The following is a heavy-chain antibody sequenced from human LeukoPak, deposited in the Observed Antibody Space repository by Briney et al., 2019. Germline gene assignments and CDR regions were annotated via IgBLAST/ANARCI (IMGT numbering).Heavy chain of an antibody. V-gene: IGHV4-39*01. Sequence: SETLSLTCAVSGDSISGRHYYWAWIRQPPGKGLEWIGNVYYSGTTHYNPSLQSRVTISVDTSKNQFSLKVNSVTAADTAMYYCARRDSGGWFHYNWFDPWGQGTLVTVSS. D-gene: IGHD2-15*01. J-gene: IGHJ5*02. CDR1: GDSISGRHYY. CDR2: VYYSGTT. CDR3: ARRDSGGWFHYNWFDP.